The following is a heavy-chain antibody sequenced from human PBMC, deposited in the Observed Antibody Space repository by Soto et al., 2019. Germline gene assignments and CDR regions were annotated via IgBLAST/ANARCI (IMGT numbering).Heavy chain of an antibody. V-gene: IGHV3-30*18. CDR1: GFTFSSYG. D-gene: IGHD3-10*01. Sequence: GGSLRLSCAASGFTFSSYGMHWVRQAPGKGLEWVAVISYDGSNKYYADSVKGRFTISRDNSKNTLYLQMNGLRAEDTAVYYCAKLTTMVRGVIMLYYGMDVWGQGTTVTVSS. CDR2: ISYDGSNK. CDR3: AKLTTMVRGVIMLYYGMDV. J-gene: IGHJ6*02.